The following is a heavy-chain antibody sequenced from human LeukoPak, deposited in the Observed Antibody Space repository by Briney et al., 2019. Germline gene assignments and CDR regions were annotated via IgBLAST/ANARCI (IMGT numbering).Heavy chain of an antibody. J-gene: IGHJ5*02. CDR1: GYTFTSYE. D-gene: IGHD4-17*01. CDR3: ARMYGDYEYWFDP. CDR2: MNPISGNT. Sequence: ASVKVSCKASGYTFTSYEINWVRQATGQGLEWMGWMNPISGNTGYAQKFQGRVTMTRNTSISTAYMELSRLRSEDTAVYYCARMYGDYEYWFDPWGQGTLVTVSS. V-gene: IGHV1-8*01.